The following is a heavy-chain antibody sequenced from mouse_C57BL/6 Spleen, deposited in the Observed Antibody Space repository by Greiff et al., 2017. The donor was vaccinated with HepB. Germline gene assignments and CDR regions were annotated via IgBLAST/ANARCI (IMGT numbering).Heavy chain of an antibody. V-gene: IGHV1-4*01. CDR1: GYTFTSYT. Sequence: QVQLQQSGAELARPGASVKMSCKASGYTFTSYTMHWVKQRPGQGLEWIGYINPSSGYTKYNQKFKDKATLTADKSSSTAYMQRSSLTSEDSAVYYCARSGDYDDDPLWYFDVWGTGTTVTVSS. D-gene: IGHD2-4*01. J-gene: IGHJ1*03. CDR3: ARSGDYDDDPLWYFDV. CDR2: INPSSGYT.